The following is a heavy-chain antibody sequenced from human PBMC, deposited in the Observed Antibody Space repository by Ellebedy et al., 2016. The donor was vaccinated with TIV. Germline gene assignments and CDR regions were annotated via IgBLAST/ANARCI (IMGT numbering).Heavy chain of an antibody. J-gene: IGHJ4*02. CDR1: GFTHSSSK. Sequence: PGGSLRLSCAASGFTHSSSKMSWVRQAPGKGLEWVSAIDGSDDGTYYADSVKGRFTISRDISKNTLYLQMNSLRADDTAVYYCAGGYSGSVEGYWGQGTLVTVSS. D-gene: IGHD6-6*01. CDR3: AGGYSGSVEGY. V-gene: IGHV3-23*01. CDR2: IDGSDDGT.